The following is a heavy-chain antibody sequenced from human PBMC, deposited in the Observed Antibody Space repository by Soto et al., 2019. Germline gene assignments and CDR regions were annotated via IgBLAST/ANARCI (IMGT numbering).Heavy chain of an antibody. CDR3: ARGDSSGWYFDY. CDR2: IYYSGST. D-gene: IGHD6-19*01. J-gene: IGHJ4*02. Sequence: SETLSLTCTVSGGSISSYYWSWIRQPPGKGLEWIGYIYYSGSTNYNPSLKSRVTISVDTSKNQFSLKLSSVTAADSAVYYCARGDSSGWYFDYWGQGTLVTVSS. V-gene: IGHV4-59*01. CDR1: GGSISSYY.